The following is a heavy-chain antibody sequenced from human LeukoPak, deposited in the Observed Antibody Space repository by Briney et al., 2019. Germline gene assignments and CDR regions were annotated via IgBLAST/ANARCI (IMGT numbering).Heavy chain of an antibody. V-gene: IGHV3-23*01. CDR3: AKDVGRGSGWYP. CDR2: IIGSGGTT. J-gene: IGHJ5*02. Sequence: GGSLRLSCAASGFTFSNYAMNWVRQAPGKGLEWVSGIIGSGGTTFYEASVKGRFTISRDNSKNTLYLQMNCLRAEDTAVYYCAKDVGRGSGWYPWGQGTLVTVSS. D-gene: IGHD6-19*01. CDR1: GFTFSNYA.